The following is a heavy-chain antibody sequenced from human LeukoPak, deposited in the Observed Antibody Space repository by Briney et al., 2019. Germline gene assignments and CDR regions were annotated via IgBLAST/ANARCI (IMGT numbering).Heavy chain of an antibody. CDR1: GFTFSDYY. J-gene: IGHJ4*02. CDR2: ISSSGSTI. CDR3: ARDKGPGTYYYDSSGELDY. V-gene: IGHV3-11*01. Sequence: GGSLRLSCAASGFTFSDYYMSWIRQAPGKGLEWVSYISSSGSTIYYADSVKGRFTISRDNAKNSLYLQMDSLRAEDTAVYYCARDKGPGTYYYDSSGELDYWGQGTLVTVSS. D-gene: IGHD3-22*01.